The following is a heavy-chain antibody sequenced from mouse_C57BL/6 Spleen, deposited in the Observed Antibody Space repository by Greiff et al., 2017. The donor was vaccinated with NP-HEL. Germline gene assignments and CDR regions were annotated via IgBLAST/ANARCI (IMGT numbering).Heavy chain of an antibody. V-gene: IGHV1-47*01. CDR1: GYTFTTYP. Sequence: VKLMESGAELVKPGASVKMSCKASGYTFTTYPIEWMKQNHGKSLEWIGNFHPYNDDTKYNEKFKGKATLTVEKSSSTVYLELSRLTSDDSAVYYCAREVYYDYDWYFDYWGQGTTLTVSS. D-gene: IGHD2-4*01. CDR3: AREVYYDYDWYFDY. CDR2: FHPYNDDT. J-gene: IGHJ2*01.